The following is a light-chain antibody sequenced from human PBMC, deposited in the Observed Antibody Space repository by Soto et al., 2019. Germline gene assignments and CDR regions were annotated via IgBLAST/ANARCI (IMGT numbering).Light chain of an antibody. Sequence: EIVMSQSPDTLSWSPGESATLPSRASQTVISSYLAWYQQKPGQATRLLIYGASSRATGIPDRFSGSGSGTDFTLTISRLEPEDFAVYYCQQYGSLSWTVGQVTKVDIK. J-gene: IGKJ1*01. CDR2: GAS. CDR1: QTVISSY. V-gene: IGKV3-20*01. CDR3: QQYGSLSWT.